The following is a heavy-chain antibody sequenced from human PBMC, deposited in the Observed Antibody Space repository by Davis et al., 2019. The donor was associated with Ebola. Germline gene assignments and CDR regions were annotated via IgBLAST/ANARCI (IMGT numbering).Heavy chain of an antibody. V-gene: IGHV1-18*04. CDR3: TRAPNYDVLTGTSSYYFDY. CDR1: GYTLTTHG. CDR2: ISGFNTNT. J-gene: IGHJ4*02. D-gene: IGHD3-9*01. Sequence: ASVQVSRLSSGYTLTTHGLVWVRQAPGLGLEWMGWISGFNTNTNFPQQFQGRVTVSKDTSTNTAYMDLRSLTSDDTAIYYCTRAPNYDVLTGTSSYYFDYWGQGTLVTVSS.